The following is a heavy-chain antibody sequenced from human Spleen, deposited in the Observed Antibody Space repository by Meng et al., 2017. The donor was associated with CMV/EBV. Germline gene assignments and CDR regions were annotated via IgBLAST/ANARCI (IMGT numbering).Heavy chain of an antibody. CDR1: GYTFTSYY. J-gene: IGHJ4*02. V-gene: IGHV1-46*01. D-gene: IGHD3-22*01. CDR2: INPSGGST. Sequence: VKVSCKASGYTFTSYYMHWVRQAPGQGLEWMGIINPSGGSTSYAQKFQGRVTMTRDTSISTAYMELSRLRSDDTAVYYCARDRSNTGYDSSGYRFGYWGQGTLVTVSS. CDR3: ARDRSNTGYDSSGYRFGY.